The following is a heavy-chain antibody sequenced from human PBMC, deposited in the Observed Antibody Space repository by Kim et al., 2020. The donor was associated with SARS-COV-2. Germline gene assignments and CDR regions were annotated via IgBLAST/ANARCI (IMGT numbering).Heavy chain of an antibody. CDR2: THPAETQT. D-gene: IGHD1-26*01. CDR1: GYRFASYW. V-gene: IGHV5-51*01. J-gene: IGHJ5*02. CDR3: ARRRFSDTWTDP. Sequence: GESLKISCKASGYRFASYWIGWVRPMPGKGPEWMGITHPAETQTIYSTSFQGQVTISADISISTAYMQWSSLKTSDTAMYYCARRRFSDTWTDPWGQGTLVTVSS.